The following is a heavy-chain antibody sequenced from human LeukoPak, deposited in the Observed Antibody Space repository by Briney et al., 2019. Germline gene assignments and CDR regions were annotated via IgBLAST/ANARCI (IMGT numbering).Heavy chain of an antibody. J-gene: IGHJ4*02. CDR2: IYYSGST. D-gene: IGHD3-10*01. CDR3: ARDQGYYGSGSYPGVFDY. Sequence: SETLSLTCTVSGGSISSYYWSWIRQPPGKGLEWIGYIYYSGSTNYNPSLKSRVTISVDTSKNQFSLKLSSVTAADTAVYHCARDQGYYGSGSYPGVFDYWGQGTLVTVSS. V-gene: IGHV4-59*01. CDR1: GGSISSYY.